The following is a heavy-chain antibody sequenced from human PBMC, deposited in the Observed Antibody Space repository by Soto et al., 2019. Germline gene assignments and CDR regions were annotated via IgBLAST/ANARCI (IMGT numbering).Heavy chain of an antibody. D-gene: IGHD2-21*02. CDR3: AKGGDYDLDFDS. V-gene: IGHV3-23*01. CDR2: ISGAGDSP. J-gene: IGHJ4*02. CDR1: GFNFRSTA. Sequence: GGSLRLSCAASGFNFRSTAMSWVRQPPGKGLEWVSAISGAGDSPFYADSVKGRFTISRDNPKNMLYLYINSLRAEDTAMYYCAKGGDYDLDFDSWGQGTPVTVSS.